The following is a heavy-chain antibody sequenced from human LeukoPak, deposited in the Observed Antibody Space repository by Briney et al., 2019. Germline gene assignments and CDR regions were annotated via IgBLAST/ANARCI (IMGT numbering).Heavy chain of an antibody. Sequence: PSETLSLTCAVYGGSFSGYYWSWIPQPPGKGLEWIGEINHSGSTNYNPSLTSRVTISVDTSKNQFSLTLSSVTAADTAVYYCARSPRWDYWGQGTLVTVSS. V-gene: IGHV4-34*01. CDR3: ARSPRWDY. CDR1: GGSFSGYY. CDR2: INHSGST. J-gene: IGHJ4*02. D-gene: IGHD4-23*01.